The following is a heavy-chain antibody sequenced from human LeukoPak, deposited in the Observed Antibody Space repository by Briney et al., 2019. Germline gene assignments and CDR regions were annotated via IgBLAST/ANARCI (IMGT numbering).Heavy chain of an antibody. CDR1: GNAFTIYG. V-gene: IGHV1-18*01. CDR3: ARDPGSSRGFDY. J-gene: IGHJ4*02. D-gene: IGHD6-6*01. CDR2: ISTYNGNT. Sequence: ASVKVSCKASGNAFTIYGISWVRQAPGQGPEWMGWISTYNGNTNYAQKFQGRVTMTTDTSTSTAYMELRSLRSDDTAVYYCARDPGSSRGFDYWGQGTLVTVSS.